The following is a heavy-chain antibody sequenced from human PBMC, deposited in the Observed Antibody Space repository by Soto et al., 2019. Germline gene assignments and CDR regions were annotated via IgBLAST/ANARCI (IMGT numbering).Heavy chain of an antibody. D-gene: IGHD3-10*01. J-gene: IGHJ5*02. CDR3: ARHAVTYYGSGSYYNDNWFDP. CDR1: GGSISSSSYY. CDR2: IYYSGST. Sequence: PSETLSLTCTVSGGSISSSSYYWGWIRQPPGKGLEWIGSIYYSGSTYYNPSLKSRVTISVDTSKNQFSLKLSSVTAADTAVYYCARHAVTYYGSGSYYNDNWFDPWGQGTLVTVSS. V-gene: IGHV4-39*01.